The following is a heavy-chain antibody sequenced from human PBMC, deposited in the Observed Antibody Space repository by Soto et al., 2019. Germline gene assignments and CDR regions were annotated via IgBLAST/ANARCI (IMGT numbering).Heavy chain of an antibody. CDR1: GFTFSSYD. Sequence: ESGGGLVQPGGSLRLSCAASGFTFSSYDMHWVRQATGKGLEWVSAIGTAGDTYYPGSVKGRFTISRENAKNSLYLQMNSLRAGDTAVYYCARDLGAAGQYGMDVWGQGTTVTVSS. CDR3: ARDLGAAGQYGMDV. CDR2: IGTAGDT. V-gene: IGHV3-13*01. J-gene: IGHJ6*02. D-gene: IGHD6-13*01.